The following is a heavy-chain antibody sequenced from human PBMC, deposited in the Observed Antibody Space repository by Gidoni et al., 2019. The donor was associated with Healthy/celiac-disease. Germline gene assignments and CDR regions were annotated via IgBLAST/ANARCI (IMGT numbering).Heavy chain of an antibody. Sequence: QVQLVQSGAEVKKPGSSVKVSCKASGGTFSSYAISWVRQAPGQGLEWMGGIIPIFGTANYAQKFQGRVTITADESTSTAYMELSSLRSEDTAVYYCARFMTTVTPIAYYYGMDVWGQGTTVTVSS. V-gene: IGHV1-69*01. J-gene: IGHJ6*02. CDR2: IIPIFGTA. D-gene: IGHD4-17*01. CDR3: ARFMTTVTPIAYYYGMDV. CDR1: GGTFSSYA.